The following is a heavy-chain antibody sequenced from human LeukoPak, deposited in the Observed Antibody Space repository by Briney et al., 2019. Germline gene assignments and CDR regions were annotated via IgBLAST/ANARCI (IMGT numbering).Heavy chain of an antibody. J-gene: IGHJ6*03. CDR3: ARQLAPHYYYYYMDV. CDR1: GFTFSSYW. CDR2: INTDGSST. Sequence: PGGSLRLSCAASGFTFSSYWMHWVRQAPGKGLVWVSRINTDGSSTSYADSVKGRFTISRDNAKNTLYLQMNSLRAEDTAVYYCARQLAPHYYYYYMDVWGKGTTVTVSS. D-gene: IGHD6-6*01. V-gene: IGHV3-74*01.